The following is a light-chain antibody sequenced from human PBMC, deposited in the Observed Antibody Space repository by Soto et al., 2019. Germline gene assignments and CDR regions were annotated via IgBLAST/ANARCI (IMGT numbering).Light chain of an antibody. V-gene: IGLV2-18*01. J-gene: IGLJ2*01. Sequence: QSALTQPPSVSGSPGQSVTISCTETSSDVGSYNRVSWYQQPPGTAPKLMIYEVSNRPSGVPDRFSGSKSGNTASLTISGLQAEDEADYYCSLYTSSSTFVFGGGTKVTVL. CDR3: SLYTSSSTFV. CDR1: SSDVGSYNR. CDR2: EVS.